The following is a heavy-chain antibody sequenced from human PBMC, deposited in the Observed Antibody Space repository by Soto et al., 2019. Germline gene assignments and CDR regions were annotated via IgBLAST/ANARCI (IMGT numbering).Heavy chain of an antibody. CDR3: ASGGAYCSGTTCYPYHFHS. D-gene: IGHD2-15*01. Sequence: SETLSLTCTVYGGSFSAYYWSWIRQPPGKGLEWIGEIDLRGGTTYKPSLKSRLTISLDTSRNELSLKVISVTAADTAVYFCASGGAYCSGTTCYPYHFHSWGQGTLVTVSS. J-gene: IGHJ4*02. CDR2: IDLRGGT. V-gene: IGHV4-34*01. CDR1: GGSFSAYY.